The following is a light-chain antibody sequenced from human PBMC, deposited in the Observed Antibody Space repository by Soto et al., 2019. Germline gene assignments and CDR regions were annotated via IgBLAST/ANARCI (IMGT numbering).Light chain of an antibody. J-gene: IGLJ1*01. Sequence: QSALTQPASESGSPGQSITISCTGTSSDVGGYNYVSWYQQHPGKVPKLMIYDVSSRPSGVSNRFSGSKSGNTASLTISGLQTEDEADYYCSSYTTSETRVFGTGTKLTVL. V-gene: IGLV2-14*01. CDR1: SSDVGGYNY. CDR3: SSYTTSETRV. CDR2: DVS.